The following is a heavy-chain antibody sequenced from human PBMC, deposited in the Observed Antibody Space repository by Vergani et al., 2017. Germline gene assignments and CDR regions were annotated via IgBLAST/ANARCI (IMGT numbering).Heavy chain of an antibody. V-gene: IGHV4-59*01. CDR3: ARISAGITIFGVVTNARFDY. CDR1: GGSISSYY. CDR2: IYYSWST. J-gene: IGHJ4*02. D-gene: IGHD3-3*01. Sequence: QVQLQESGPGLVKPSETLSLTCTVPGGSISSYYWSWIRQPPGKGLEWIGYIYYSWSTNYNPSLKSRVTISVDTSKNQFSLKLSSVTAADTAVYYCARISAGITIFGVVTNARFDYWGQGTLVTVSS.